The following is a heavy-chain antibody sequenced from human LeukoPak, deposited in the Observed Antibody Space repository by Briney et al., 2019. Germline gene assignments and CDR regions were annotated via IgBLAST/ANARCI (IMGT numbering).Heavy chain of an antibody. D-gene: IGHD6-19*01. CDR3: ARVGGWIDY. J-gene: IGHJ4*02. CDR2: IYYSGST. V-gene: IGHV4-59*01. Sequence: PSETLSLTCAVYGGSFSGYYWSWIRQPPGKGLEWIGYIYYSGSTNYNPSLKSRVTISVDTSKNQFSLKLSSVTAADTAVYYCARVGGWIDYWGQGTLVTVSS. CDR1: GGSFSGYY.